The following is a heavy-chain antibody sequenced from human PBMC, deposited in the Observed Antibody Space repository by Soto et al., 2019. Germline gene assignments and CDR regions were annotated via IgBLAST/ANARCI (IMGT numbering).Heavy chain of an antibody. J-gene: IGHJ6*01. D-gene: IGHD6-6*01. Sequence: PSETLSLTCTFSVGSISSSSYYCGWMRQPPWKGLEWIGSIYYSGSTYYNPSLKSRVTISVDTSKNQFSLKLSSVTAADTAVYYCATRIAARIIYYYGMEVWGQGTTVLVS. V-gene: IGHV4-39*01. CDR3: ATRIAARIIYYYGMEV. CDR1: VGSISSSSYY. CDR2: IYYSGST.